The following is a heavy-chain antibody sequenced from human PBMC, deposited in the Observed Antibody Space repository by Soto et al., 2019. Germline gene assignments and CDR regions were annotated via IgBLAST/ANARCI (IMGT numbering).Heavy chain of an antibody. CDR1: GFTFSSYW. Sequence: PGGSLRLSCAASGFTFSSYWMHWVRQAPGKGLVWVSRINSDGSTTRYADSVKGRFTISRDNAKNTLYLQMNSLRAEDTAVYYCARDSRCCIYGVCYGFYYFDFWGQGALVTVSS. CDR3: ARDSRCCIYGVCYGFYYFDF. CDR2: INSDGSTT. V-gene: IGHV3-74*01. D-gene: IGHD2-8*01. J-gene: IGHJ4*02.